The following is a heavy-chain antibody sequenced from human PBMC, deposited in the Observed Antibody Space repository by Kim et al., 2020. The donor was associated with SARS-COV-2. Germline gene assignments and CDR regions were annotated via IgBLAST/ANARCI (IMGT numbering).Heavy chain of an antibody. Sequence: SETLSLTCSVSGYSIRTHHYWGWIRQPPGKGLEWIGSINHTGETFYNSSLTSRVTVSVDTSKNQFSLRLSSVTAADTAVYYCARHNFMDVWGQGTTVTVSS. V-gene: IGHV4-38-2*02. J-gene: IGHJ6*02. CDR2: INHTGET. CDR3: ARHNFMDV. CDR1: GYSIRTHHY.